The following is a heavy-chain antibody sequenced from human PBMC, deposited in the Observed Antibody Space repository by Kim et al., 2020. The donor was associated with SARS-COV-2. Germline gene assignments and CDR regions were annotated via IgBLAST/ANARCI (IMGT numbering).Heavy chain of an antibody. J-gene: IGHJ4*02. CDR3: AKGGHLDD. D-gene: IGHD1-1*01. Sequence: GGATDYADSVKGRFTISRDNSKNSLYLLMNSLRVDDTAVYYCAKGGHLDDWGQGTLVTVSS. CDR2: GGAT. V-gene: IGHV3-23*01.